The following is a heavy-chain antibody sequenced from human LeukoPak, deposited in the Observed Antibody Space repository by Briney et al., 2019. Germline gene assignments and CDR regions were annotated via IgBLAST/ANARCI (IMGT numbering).Heavy chain of an antibody. V-gene: IGHV4-34*01. CDR2: INHSGST. J-gene: IGHJ6*03. CDR1: GGSFSGYY. CDR3: ARVPSRRGYCSSTSCRIPYYSYYMDV. Sequence: PSETLSLTCAVYGGSFSGYYWSWIRQPPGKGLEWIGEINHSGSTKYNPSLKSRVTISVDTSKNQFSLKLSSVTAADTAVYYCARVPSRRGYCSSTSCRIPYYSYYMDVWGKGTTVTVSS. D-gene: IGHD2-2*01.